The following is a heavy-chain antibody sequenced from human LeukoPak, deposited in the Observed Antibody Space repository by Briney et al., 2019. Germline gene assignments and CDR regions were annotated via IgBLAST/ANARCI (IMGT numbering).Heavy chain of an antibody. CDR2: IYYSGST. J-gene: IGHJ4*02. CDR3: ARGSIVVVPAAMPLDY. CDR1: GGSVSSGSYY. V-gene: IGHV4-61*01. Sequence: SENLSLTCTVSGGSVSSGSYYWSWIRQPPGKGLEWIGYIYYSGSTNYNPSLKSRVTISVDTSKNQFSLKLGSVTAADTAVYYCARGSIVVVPAAMPLDYWGQGTLVTVSS. D-gene: IGHD2-2*01.